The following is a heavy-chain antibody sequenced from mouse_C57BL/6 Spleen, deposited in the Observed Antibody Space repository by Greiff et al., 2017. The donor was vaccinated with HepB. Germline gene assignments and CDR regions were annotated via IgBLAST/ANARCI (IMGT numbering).Heavy chain of an antibody. J-gene: IGHJ3*01. CDR3: ARGLDGYYVAY. CDR1: GYTFTDYN. V-gene: IGHV1-22*01. D-gene: IGHD2-3*01. Sequence: EVQLQQSGPELVKPGASVKMSCKASGYTFTDYNMHWVKQSHGKSLEWIGYINPNNGGTRYNQKFKGKATLTVNKYSSTAYMELRSLTSEDSAVYYCARGLDGYYVAYWGQGTLVTVSA. CDR2: INPNNGGT.